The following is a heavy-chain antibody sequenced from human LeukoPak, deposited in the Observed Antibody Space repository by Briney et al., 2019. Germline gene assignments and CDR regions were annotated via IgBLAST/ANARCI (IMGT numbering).Heavy chain of an antibody. V-gene: IGHV1-2*06. CDR1: GYTFTGYY. CDR2: INPNSGGT. CDR3: ASPSAVGAIPIFDY. Sequence: APVKVSCKASGYTFTGYYMHWVRQAPGQGLEWMGRINPNSGGTNYAQKFQGRVTMTRDTSISTAYMELSRLRSDDTAVYYCASPSAVGAIPIFDYCGHGTLVTVSS. D-gene: IGHD1-26*01. J-gene: IGHJ4*01.